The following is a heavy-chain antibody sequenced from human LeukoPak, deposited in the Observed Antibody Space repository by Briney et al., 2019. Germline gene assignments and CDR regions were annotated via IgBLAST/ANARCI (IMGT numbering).Heavy chain of an antibody. D-gene: IGHD6-19*01. J-gene: IGHJ5*02. Sequence: WGSLRLSCAASGFAFSSYTISWVRQAPRKGLGRGPSLSGSDSDTSPADSGKGRYTLSRDNSQTTLWLQVKTLRAEATAVYYCAKKSPSSGSQFDPWGQGTLVTVSS. CDR2: LSGSDSDT. CDR3: AKKSPSSGSQFDP. V-gene: IGHV3-23*01. CDR1: GFAFSSYT.